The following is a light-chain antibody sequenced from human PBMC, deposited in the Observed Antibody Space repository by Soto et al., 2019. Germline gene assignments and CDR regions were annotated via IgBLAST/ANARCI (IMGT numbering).Light chain of an antibody. CDR3: TSYAGTYSFFYV. J-gene: IGLJ1*01. CDR1: SSDVGGYNY. Sequence: QSALTQPASVSGSPGQSITISCTGTSSDVGGYNYVSWYQQHPGKAPKFMIYEVSKRPSGVSNRFSGSKSGNTASLTVSGLQAEDEADYYCTSYAGTYSFFYVFGTGTKVTVL. CDR2: EVS. V-gene: IGLV2-14*01.